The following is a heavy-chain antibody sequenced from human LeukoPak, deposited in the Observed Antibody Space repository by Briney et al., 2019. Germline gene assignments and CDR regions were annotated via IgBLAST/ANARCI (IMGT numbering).Heavy chain of an antibody. Sequence: ASVKVSCKASGYTFTSYGISWVRQAPGQGLEWMGWISAYNGNTNYAQKLQGRVTMTTDTSTSTAYMELRSLRSDDTAVYYCARDQEVRGVIFYYGMDVWGQGTTVTVSS. V-gene: IGHV1-18*01. J-gene: IGHJ6*02. CDR1: GYTFTSYG. CDR2: ISAYNGNT. D-gene: IGHD3-10*01. CDR3: ARDQEVRGVIFYYGMDV.